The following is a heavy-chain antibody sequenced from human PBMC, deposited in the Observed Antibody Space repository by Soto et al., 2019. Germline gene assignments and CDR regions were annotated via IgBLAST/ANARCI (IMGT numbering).Heavy chain of an antibody. CDR2: IYYSVST. V-gene: IGHV4-31*03. CDR1: GASISSGAYF. J-gene: IGHJ6*02. D-gene: IGHD5-18*01. CDR3: ARDKGPDTYGQTRIRDYSYAMDV. Sequence: QVQLQGSGPRLVKPSQTLSLTCSVSGASISSGAYFWTWIRHHPGKGLEWIGYIYYSVSTSYTYQTQSLQSRVTISVDTSKNLFSLRLTSVTAADTATYYCARDKGPDTYGQTRIRDYSYAMDVWGQGTTVIVSS.